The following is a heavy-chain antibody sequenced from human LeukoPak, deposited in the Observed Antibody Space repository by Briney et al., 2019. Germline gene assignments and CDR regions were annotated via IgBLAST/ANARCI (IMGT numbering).Heavy chain of an antibody. V-gene: IGHV4-34*01. D-gene: IGHD2-21*02. CDR3: ARGGFYCGDDCYVCY. Sequence: SETLSLTCAVYGGSFSYYYWSWIRQPPEKGLELIGEINRSGSTNYNPSLKSRVSISVDTSKNQFSLKLSSVTAADTSVYYCARGGFYCGDDCYVCYWGKGTLVTVS. J-gene: IGHJ4*02. CDR2: INRSGST. CDR1: GGSFSYYY.